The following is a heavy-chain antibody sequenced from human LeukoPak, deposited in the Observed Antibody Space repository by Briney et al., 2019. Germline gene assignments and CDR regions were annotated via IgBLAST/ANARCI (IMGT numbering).Heavy chain of an antibody. J-gene: IGHJ6*02. CDR3: ARKDPYSEGMDV. V-gene: IGHV3-74*03. CDR2: INSDGSSE. Sequence: PGGSLRLSCAASGFTFSSYWMHWVRQAPGKGLVWVSRINSDGSSETYADSVKGRFTISRDNAKNTLYVQMNSLRAEDTAVYYCARKDPYSEGMDVWGQGTSVTVSS. D-gene: IGHD3-9*01. CDR1: GFTFSSYW.